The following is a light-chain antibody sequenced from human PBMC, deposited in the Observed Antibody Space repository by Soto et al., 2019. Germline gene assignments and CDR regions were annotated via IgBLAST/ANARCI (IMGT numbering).Light chain of an antibody. CDR1: QNIYSN. J-gene: IGKJ1*01. Sequence: IVITQSPATLSVSPGERATLSCRASQNIYSNVAWYQQRPGQAPRLLIYRASTRATGIPARFSGSGSGTEFTLTISSLQSEDFTVYSCLQYHNLWAFGQGTKVDI. CDR2: RAS. V-gene: IGKV3-15*01. CDR3: LQYHNLWA.